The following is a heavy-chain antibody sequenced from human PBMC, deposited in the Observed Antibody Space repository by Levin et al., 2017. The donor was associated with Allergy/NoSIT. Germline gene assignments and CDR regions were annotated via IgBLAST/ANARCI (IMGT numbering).Heavy chain of an antibody. CDR3: ERDGHYSSGWYRGADY. CDR2: ISYDGSNN. D-gene: IGHD6-19*01. CDR1: GFTFSNYA. V-gene: IGHV3-30*14. J-gene: IGHJ4*02. Sequence: GGSLRLSCAASGFTFSNYALHWVRQAPGKGLEWVALISYDGSNNYYADSVKGRFTISRDNSKRTLYLQINSLRTEDTAVYYCERDGHYSSGWYRGADYWGQGTLVTVSS.